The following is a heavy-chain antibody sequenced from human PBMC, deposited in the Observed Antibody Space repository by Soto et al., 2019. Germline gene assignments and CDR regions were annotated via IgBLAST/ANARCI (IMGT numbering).Heavy chain of an antibody. CDR1: GGSFSGYY. CDR3: ARGRIRRDAYDI. V-gene: IGHV4-34*01. CDR2: INHSGST. J-gene: IGHJ3*02. Sequence: SETLSLTCAVYGGSFSGYYWSWIRQPPGKGLEWIGEINHSGSTNYNPSLKSRVTISVDTSKNQFSLKLSSVTAADTAVYYCARGRIRRDAYDIWGQVTMVTVS.